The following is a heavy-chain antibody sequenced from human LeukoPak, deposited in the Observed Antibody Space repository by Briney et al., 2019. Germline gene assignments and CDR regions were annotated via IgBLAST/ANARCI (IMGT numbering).Heavy chain of an antibody. Sequence: ASVKVSCKASGYTFKGYYMHWVRQATGQGLEWMGWMNPNSGNTGYAQKFQGRVTMTRNTSISTAYMELSSLRSEDTAVYYCARGGGYYYMDVWGKGTTVTISS. CDR3: ARGGGYYYMDV. J-gene: IGHJ6*03. CDR1: GYTFKGYY. D-gene: IGHD3-16*01. CDR2: MNPNSGNT. V-gene: IGHV1-8*02.